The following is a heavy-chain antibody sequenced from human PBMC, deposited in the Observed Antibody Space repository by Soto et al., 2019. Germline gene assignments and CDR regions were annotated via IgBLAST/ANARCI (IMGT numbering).Heavy chain of an antibody. CDR1: GFTLSGYS. V-gene: IGHV3-48*04. J-gene: IGHJ3*02. Sequence: QLGGSLRLSCAASGFTLSGYSMSWVRQAPGQGLEWVSYIRGTSNSRYYTDSVKGRFSISRDSAKNSLDLQMNSLRVEDTAAYYCARVLDGSGSWSAFDIWGLGTMVTVSS. CDR2: IRGTSNSR. CDR3: ARVLDGSGSWSAFDI. D-gene: IGHD3-10*01.